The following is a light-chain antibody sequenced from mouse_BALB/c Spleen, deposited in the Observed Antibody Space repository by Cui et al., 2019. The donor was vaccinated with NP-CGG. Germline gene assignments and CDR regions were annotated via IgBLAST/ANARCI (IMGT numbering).Light chain of an antibody. Sequence: VLTLESALTTSPGETVTLTCRSSTGTVITSNYANWVQEKPDHLFTGLIGGTNNRAPGVPARFSGSLIGDKAALTITGAQTEDEAIYFCALWYSNHWVFGGGTKLTVL. J-gene: IGLJ1*01. CDR3: ALWYSNHWV. CDR2: GTN. V-gene: IGLV1*01. CDR1: TGTVITSNY.